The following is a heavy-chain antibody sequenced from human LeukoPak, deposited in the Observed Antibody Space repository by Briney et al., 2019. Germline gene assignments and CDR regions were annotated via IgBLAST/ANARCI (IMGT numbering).Heavy chain of an antibody. Sequence: ASVKVSCKASGYTFTSYDINWVRQGAGQGLEWMGWMNPKSANTAYAQKFQGRVTMTRNTSISTAYMELSSLRSEDTAVYYCARPYYSSGFFEGDWYFDLWGRGTLVTVSS. J-gene: IGHJ2*01. CDR3: ARPYYSSGFFEGDWYFDL. CDR2: MNPKSANT. D-gene: IGHD6-19*01. CDR1: GYTFTSYD. V-gene: IGHV1-8*01.